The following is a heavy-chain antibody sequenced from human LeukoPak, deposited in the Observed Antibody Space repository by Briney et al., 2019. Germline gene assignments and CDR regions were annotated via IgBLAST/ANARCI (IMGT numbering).Heavy chain of an antibody. D-gene: IGHD3-10*01. CDR1: GYSFISYW. CDR3: ARQESGFAPKYYYYMDV. V-gene: IGHV5-51*01. CDR2: IYPGDSGT. Sequence: GESLKISCKGSGYSFISYWIGWVRQMPGKGLEWMGIIYPGDSGTRYSPSFEGQVTISADKSINTAYLQWSSLKASDTAMYYCARQESGFAPKYYYYMDVWGKGTTVTVSS. J-gene: IGHJ6*03.